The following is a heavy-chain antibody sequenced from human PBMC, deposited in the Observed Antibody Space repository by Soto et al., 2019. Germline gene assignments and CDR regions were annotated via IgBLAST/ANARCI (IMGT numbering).Heavy chain of an antibody. CDR2: IVPYYNTL. J-gene: IGHJ4*02. CDR1: EGTFNSYA. Sequence: QAQVVQSGAEVRKPGSSVKLSCKASEGTFNSYAIAWVRQAPGQGREWMGGIVPYYNTLNYAQKFQDRVTSTADDSTNTVYMELSSLRSDDTAVYFCASGASRWYPYFFDSWAQGTLVTVSS. CDR3: ASGASRWYPYFFDS. D-gene: IGHD6-13*01. V-gene: IGHV1-69*01.